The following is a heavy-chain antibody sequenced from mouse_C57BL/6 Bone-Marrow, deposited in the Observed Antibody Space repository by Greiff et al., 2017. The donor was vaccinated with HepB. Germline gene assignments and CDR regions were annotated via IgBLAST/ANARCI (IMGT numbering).Heavy chain of an antibody. V-gene: IGHV2-2*01. D-gene: IGHD2-5*01. CDR1: GFSLTSYG. CDR3: ARKNYSNYVWFAY. Sequence: QVHVKQSGPGLVQPSQSLSITCTVSGFSLTSYGVHWVRQSPGKGLEWLGVIWSGGSTDYNAAFISRLSISKDNSKSQVFFKMNSLQADDTAIYYCARKNYSNYVWFAYWGQGTLVTVSA. J-gene: IGHJ3*01. CDR2: IWSGGST.